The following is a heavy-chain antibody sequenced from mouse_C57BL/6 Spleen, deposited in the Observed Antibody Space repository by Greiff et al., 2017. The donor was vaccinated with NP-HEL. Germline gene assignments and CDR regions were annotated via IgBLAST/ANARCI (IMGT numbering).Heavy chain of an antibody. D-gene: IGHD1-1*01. CDR3: AMEVITTVYYYAMDY. CDR2: IYPRSGNT. J-gene: IGHJ4*01. Sequence: QVQLQQSGAELARPGASVKLSCKASGYTFTSYGISWVKQRTGQGLEWIGEIYPRSGNTYYNEKFKGKATLTADKSSSTAYMELRSLTSEDSAVYFCAMEVITTVYYYAMDYWGQGTSVTVSS. V-gene: IGHV1-81*01. CDR1: GYTFTSYG.